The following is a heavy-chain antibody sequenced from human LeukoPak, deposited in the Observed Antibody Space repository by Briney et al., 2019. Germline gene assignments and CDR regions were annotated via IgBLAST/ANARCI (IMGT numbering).Heavy chain of an antibody. CDR1: GFTFSSYA. V-gene: IGHV3-30-3*01. CDR3: ARDVTIFGVVIPGH. Sequence: PGGSLRLSCAASGFTFSSYAMHWVRQAPGKGLEWVAVISYDGSNKYYADSVKGRFTISRDNSKNTLYLQMNSLRAEDTAVYYCARDVTIFGVVIPGHWGQGTLVTVSS. D-gene: IGHD3-3*01. CDR2: ISYDGSNK. J-gene: IGHJ4*02.